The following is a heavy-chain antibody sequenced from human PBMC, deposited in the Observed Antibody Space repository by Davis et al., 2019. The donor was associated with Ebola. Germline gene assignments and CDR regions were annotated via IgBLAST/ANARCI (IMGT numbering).Heavy chain of an antibody. CDR1: GFSFSSHS. D-gene: IGHD3-10*01. V-gene: IGHV3-21*01. CDR3: ARDGLNYYGSGETQDY. Sequence: PGGSLRLSCAASGFSFSSHSMNWVRQAPGKGLEWVSSISISSSYIYYADSVRGRFTISRDNAKNSLYLQMNSLRAEDTAMYYCARDGLNYYGSGETQDYWGQGTLVTVSS. CDR2: ISISSSYI. J-gene: IGHJ4*02.